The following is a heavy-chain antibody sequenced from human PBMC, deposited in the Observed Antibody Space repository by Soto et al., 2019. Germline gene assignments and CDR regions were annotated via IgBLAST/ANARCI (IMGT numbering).Heavy chain of an antibody. Sequence: XSVKVSCKASGSTFTGYYMHWVRQAPGQGLEWMGWINTXSGGKXYAQKFKGWVXXTRDTYIXXDYMELSRMRSDDTAVYYCARGAGSQGYYHMDVWGKGTTVTVSS. D-gene: IGHD3-10*01. CDR3: ARGAGSQGYYHMDV. CDR2: INTXSGGK. J-gene: IGHJ6*03. V-gene: IGHV1-2*04. CDR1: GSTFTGYY.